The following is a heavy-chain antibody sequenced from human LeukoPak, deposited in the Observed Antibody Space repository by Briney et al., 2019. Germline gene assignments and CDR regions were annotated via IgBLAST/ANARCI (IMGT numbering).Heavy chain of an antibody. CDR1: GFTFSSYA. V-gene: IGHV3-23*01. D-gene: IGHD2/OR15-2a*01. CDR2: ISGSGDST. CDR3: ARAGNIRFDY. J-gene: IGHJ4*02. Sequence: GGSLRLSCAASGFTFSSYAMSWVRQAPGRGLEWVSAISGSGDSTYYADSVKGRFTISRDNSKNTLYLQMNSLRAEDTAVYYCARAGNIRFDYWGQGTLVTVSS.